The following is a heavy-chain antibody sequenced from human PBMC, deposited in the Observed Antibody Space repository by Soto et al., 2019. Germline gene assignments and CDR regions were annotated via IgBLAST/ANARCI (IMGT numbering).Heavy chain of an antibody. V-gene: IGHV3-48*03. CDR1: GFTFSSYE. CDR2: ISSSGSTI. D-gene: IGHD3-3*01. Sequence: PGGSLRLSCAASGFTFSSYEMNWVRQAPGKGLEWVSYISSSGSTIYYADSVKGRFTISRYNAKNSLYLQMNSLRAEDTAVYYCAREGVVIHYYGMDVWGKGTTVTVS. J-gene: IGHJ6*04. CDR3: AREGVVIHYYGMDV.